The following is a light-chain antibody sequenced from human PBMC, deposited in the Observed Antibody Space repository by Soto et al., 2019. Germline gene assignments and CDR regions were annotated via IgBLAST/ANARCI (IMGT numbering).Light chain of an antibody. Sequence: QSVLTQPPSASGTPGQGVTISCSGSTSNIGSNYVYWYQHHPGKAPRLIIYEVVQRPSGVPDRFSGSKSGNTASLTVSGLQAADEADYFCKSYAGSNTYVFGSGTKVTVL. CDR3: KSYAGSNTYV. CDR2: EVV. CDR1: TSNIGSNY. J-gene: IGLJ1*01. V-gene: IGLV1-47*01.